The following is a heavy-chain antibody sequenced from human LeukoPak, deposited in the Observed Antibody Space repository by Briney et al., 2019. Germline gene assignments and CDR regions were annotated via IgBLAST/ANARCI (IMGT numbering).Heavy chain of an antibody. V-gene: IGHV4-4*02. D-gene: IGHD1-26*01. CDR2: IYHSGST. J-gene: IGHJ4*02. CDR3: ARDVAPRREHFDY. CDR1: GGSISSSNW. Sequence: SETLSLTCALSGGSISSSNWWSWVRQPPGKGLEWIGEIYHSGSTNYNPSLKSRVTISVDKSKNQFSLKLSSVTAADTAVYYCARDVAPRREHFDYWGQGTLVTVSS.